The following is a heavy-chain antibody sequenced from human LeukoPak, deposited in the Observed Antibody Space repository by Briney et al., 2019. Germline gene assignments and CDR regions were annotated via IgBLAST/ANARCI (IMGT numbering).Heavy chain of an antibody. CDR2: ISYDGSNK. V-gene: IGHV3-30*18. D-gene: IGHD2-8*02. J-gene: IGHJ4*02. CDR1: GFTFSSYG. Sequence: PGRSLRLSCAASGFTFSSYGMHWVRQAPGKGLECVAVISYDGSNKYYADSVKGRFTISRDNSKNTLYLQMNSLRAEDTAVYYCAKRAGGLIDYWGQGTLVTVSS. CDR3: AKRAGGLIDY.